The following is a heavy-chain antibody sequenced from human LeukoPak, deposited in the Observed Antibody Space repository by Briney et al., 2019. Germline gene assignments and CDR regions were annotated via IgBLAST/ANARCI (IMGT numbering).Heavy chain of an antibody. D-gene: IGHD3-16*02. CDR2: IYYSGST. CDR1: GGSTSSYY. V-gene: IGHV4-59*08. Sequence: SETLSLTCTVSGGSTSSYYWSWIRQPPGKGLEWIGYIYYSGSTNYNPSLKSRVTISVDTSKNQFSLKLSSVTAADTAVYYCARHDGYDYVWGSYRPFDYWGQGTLVTVSS. J-gene: IGHJ4*02. CDR3: ARHDGYDYVWGSYRPFDY.